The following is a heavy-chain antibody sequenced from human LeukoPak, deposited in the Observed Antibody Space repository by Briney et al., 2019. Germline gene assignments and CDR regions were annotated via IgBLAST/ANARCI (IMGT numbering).Heavy chain of an antibody. Sequence: SETLSLTCTVSGGSISSYYWSWIRQPAGKGLEWIGRIYTSGSTNYNPSLKSRVTISVDTSKNQFSLKLSSVTAADTAVYYCARLECSVTRPYYYYYMDVWGKGTTVTVSS. CDR2: IYTSGST. D-gene: IGHD3-10*02. J-gene: IGHJ6*03. V-gene: IGHV4-4*07. CDR1: GGSISSYY. CDR3: ARLECSVTRPYYYYYMDV.